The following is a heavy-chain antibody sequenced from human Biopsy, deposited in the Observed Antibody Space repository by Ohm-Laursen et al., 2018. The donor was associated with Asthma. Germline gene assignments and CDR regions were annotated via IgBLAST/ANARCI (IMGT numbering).Heavy chain of an antibody. D-gene: IGHD7-27*01. J-gene: IGHJ4*02. Sequence: GTLSLTCTVSGGSMSNSSYYWGWIRQPPGKGLEWMGSISYTGSAYHNPSLKSRVTISVDTSKNQFSRMLCSVTAADTAVYYCARHWDWGSFFDYWGQGTPVTVSS. CDR1: GGSMSNSSYY. CDR2: ISYTGSA. V-gene: IGHV4-39*01. CDR3: ARHWDWGSFFDY.